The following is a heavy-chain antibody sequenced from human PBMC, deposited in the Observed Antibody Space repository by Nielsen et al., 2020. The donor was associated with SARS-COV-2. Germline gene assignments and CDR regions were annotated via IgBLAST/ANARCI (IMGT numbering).Heavy chain of an antibody. J-gene: IGHJ3*02. CDR3: ARDRDYYDSSGYRDGAFDI. Sequence: WVRQAPGQGLEWMERINPNSGGTNYAQKFQGRVTMTRDTSTSTVYMELSSLRSEDTAVYYCARDRDYYDSSGYRDGAFDIWAKGQWSPSPQ. D-gene: IGHD3-22*01. V-gene: IGHV1-2*06. CDR2: INPNSGGT.